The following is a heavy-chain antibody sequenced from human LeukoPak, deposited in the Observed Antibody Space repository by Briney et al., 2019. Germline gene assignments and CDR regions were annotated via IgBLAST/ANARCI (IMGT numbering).Heavy chain of an antibody. V-gene: IGHV1-2*02. D-gene: IGHD3-3*01. CDR3: ARVRYLSITIFGVGTDAFDI. J-gene: IGHJ3*02. CDR2: INPNSGGA. CDR1: GYTFTGYY. Sequence: ASVKVSCKASGYTFTGYYMHWVRQAPGQGLEWMGWINPNSGGANYAQKFQGRVTMTRDTSISTAYMELSRLRSDDTAVYYCARVRYLSITIFGVGTDAFDIWGQGTMVTVSS.